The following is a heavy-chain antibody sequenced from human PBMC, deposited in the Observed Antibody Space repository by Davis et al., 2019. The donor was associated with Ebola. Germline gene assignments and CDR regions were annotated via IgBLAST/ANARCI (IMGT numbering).Heavy chain of an antibody. V-gene: IGHV1-8*01. Sequence: ASVKVSCKASGYTFTSYNINWVRQAPGQGLEWMGWMHPNSPNTGYAQKFQGRVTITADKSTSTAYMELSSLRSEDTAVYYCGIGVNYYGMDVWGQGTTVTVSS. CDR3: GIGVNYYGMDV. D-gene: IGHD2-21*01. J-gene: IGHJ6*02. CDR1: GYTFTSYN. CDR2: MHPNSPNT.